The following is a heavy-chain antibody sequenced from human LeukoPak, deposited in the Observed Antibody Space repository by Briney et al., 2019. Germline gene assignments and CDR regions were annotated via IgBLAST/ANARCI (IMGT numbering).Heavy chain of an antibody. D-gene: IGHD6-19*01. CDR3: ARGLGYSSTPFDY. CDR1: GFTFSSYA. CDR2: ISGGSGTI. V-gene: IGHV3-48*02. Sequence: GGSLRLSCAASGFTFSSYAMNWVRQAPGKGLEWVSYISGGSGTIYYADSVKGRFTISRDNAKNSLFLQMNSLRDEDTAVYYCARGLGYSSTPFDYWGQGTLVSVSS. J-gene: IGHJ4*02.